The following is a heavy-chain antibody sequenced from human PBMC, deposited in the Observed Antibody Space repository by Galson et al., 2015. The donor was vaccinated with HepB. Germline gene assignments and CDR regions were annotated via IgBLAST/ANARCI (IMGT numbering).Heavy chain of an antibody. V-gene: IGHV3-33*01. J-gene: IGHJ4*02. D-gene: IGHD4-17*01. Sequence: SLRLSCAASGFTFSSYGMHWVRQAPGKGLEWVALIWFDGSKDYYADSVKGRFAISRDNSNNILYLQMNNLGVEDTAVYYCARYHGDYRAFDYWGQGTLVTVSS. CDR1: GFTFSSYG. CDR2: IWFDGSKD. CDR3: ARYHGDYRAFDY.